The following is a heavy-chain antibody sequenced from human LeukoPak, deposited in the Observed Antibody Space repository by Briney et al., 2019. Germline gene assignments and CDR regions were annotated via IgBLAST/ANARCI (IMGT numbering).Heavy chain of an antibody. CDR3: ARYCGGDCYGLDV. Sequence: GGSLRLSCTASGFTFSSYWMSWVRQAPGKGLEWVANIKQDGSEKDYVDSVKGRFTISRDNAKNSLHLQMNSLRAEDTALYYCARYCGGDCYGLDVWGQGSTVTVSS. V-gene: IGHV3-7*01. J-gene: IGHJ6*02. CDR2: IKQDGSEK. D-gene: IGHD2-21*01. CDR1: GFTFSSYW.